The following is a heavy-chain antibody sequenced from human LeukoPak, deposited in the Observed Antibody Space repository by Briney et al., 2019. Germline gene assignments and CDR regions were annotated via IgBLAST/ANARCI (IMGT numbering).Heavy chain of an antibody. J-gene: IGHJ3*02. V-gene: IGHV3-9*03. CDR1: GFTFDDYA. CDR3: AKGWSLTGGAFDI. D-gene: IGHD3-9*01. CDR2: ISWSSGSI. Sequence: PGGSLRLSCAASGFTFDDYAMHWVRQAPGKGLEWVSGISWSSGSIGYADSVKGRFTISRDNAKNSLYLQMNSLRAEDMALYYCAKGWSLTGGAFDIWGQGTMVTVSS.